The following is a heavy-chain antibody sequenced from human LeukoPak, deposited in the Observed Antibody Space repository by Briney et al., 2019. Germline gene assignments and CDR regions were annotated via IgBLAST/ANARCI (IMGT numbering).Heavy chain of an antibody. J-gene: IGHJ4*02. Sequence: GGSLRLSCVASGLRFRSYAMSWVRQAPGKGLECISTISDDSSFTYYADSVKGRSAISRDDSKNTLYLQMNNLKVEDTAVYYCAKGRCSGVGCDSFHSWGQGALVTVSS. D-gene: IGHD2-15*01. CDR3: AKGRCSGVGCDSFHS. CDR2: ISDDSSFT. CDR1: GLRFRSYA. V-gene: IGHV3-23*01.